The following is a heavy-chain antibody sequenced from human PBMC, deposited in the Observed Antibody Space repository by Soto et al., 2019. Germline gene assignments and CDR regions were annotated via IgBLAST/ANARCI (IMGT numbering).Heavy chain of an antibody. J-gene: IGHJ6*02. D-gene: IGHD5-12*01. CDR3: ATSGYSGYDYTQYYYYYGMDV. CDR1: GYTFRGCG. V-gene: IGHV3-15*07. CDR2: IKSKTDGGTT. Sequence: EVQVVASGGGLVQPGGSLRLSCEGFGYTFRGCGMNWVRQASGKGLEWVGRIKSKTDGGTTDYAAPVKGRFTISRDDSKNTLYLQMDSLKTEDTAVYYCATSGYSGYDYTQYYYYYGMDVWGQGATVTVSS.